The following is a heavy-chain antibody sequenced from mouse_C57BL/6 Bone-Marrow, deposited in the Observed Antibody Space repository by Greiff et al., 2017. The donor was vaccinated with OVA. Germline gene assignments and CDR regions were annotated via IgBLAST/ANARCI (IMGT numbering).Heavy chain of an antibody. CDR2: INPGSGGT. J-gene: IGHJ2*01. V-gene: IGHV1-54*01. Sequence: VQRVESGAELVRPGTSVKVSCKASGYAFTNYLIEWVKQRPGQGLEWIGVINPGSGGTNYNEKFKGKATLTADKSSSTAYMQLSSLTSEDSAVYFCARWDGYFDYWGQGTTLTVSS. CDR3: ARWDGYFDY. D-gene: IGHD2-3*01. CDR1: GYAFTNYL.